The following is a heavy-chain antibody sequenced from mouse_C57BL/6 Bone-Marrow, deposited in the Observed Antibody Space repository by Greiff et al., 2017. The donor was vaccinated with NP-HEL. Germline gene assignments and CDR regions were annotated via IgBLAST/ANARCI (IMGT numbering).Heavy chain of an antibody. V-gene: IGHV12-3*01. Sequence: VKLVESGPGLVKPSQSLFLTCSITGFPITSGYYWIWIRQPPGKLLEWMGYSTHSGETFYNPSLQSPISITRETTKNQFFLQLNTVTTEETAMYYCAGDSSGYGYFDYWGQGTTLTVSS. CDR2: STHSGET. CDR1: GFPITSGYY. J-gene: IGHJ2*01. D-gene: IGHD3-2*02. CDR3: AGDSSGYGYFDY.